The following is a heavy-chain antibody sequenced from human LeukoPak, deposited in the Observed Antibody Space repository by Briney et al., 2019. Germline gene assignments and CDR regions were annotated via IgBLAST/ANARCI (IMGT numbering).Heavy chain of an antibody. CDR3: ARHQPTLPYPSFDF. CDR1: GDSVSSLGYF. V-gene: IGHV4-31*03. D-gene: IGHD2-2*01. J-gene: IGHJ4*02. CDR2: IHNFGPA. Sequence: EPSETLSLTCNVSGDSVSSLGYFWTWLRQRPGKGLEWIGNIHNFGPAQYNAALRSRVVISLDTSKNQFSLTVRSVAAADAATYYCARHQPTLPYPSFDFWGQGILVPVSS.